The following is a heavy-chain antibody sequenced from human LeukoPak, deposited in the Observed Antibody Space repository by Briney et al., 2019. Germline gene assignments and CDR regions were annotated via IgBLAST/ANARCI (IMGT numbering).Heavy chain of an antibody. D-gene: IGHD2-15*01. CDR2: IKQDGSEK. V-gene: IGHV3-7*01. CDR3: AALGYCSGGSCYASFDY. Sequence: GGSLRLSCAASGFTFSSYWMSWVRQAPGKGLDWVANIKQDGSEKYYVDSVKGRFTISRDNAKKSLYLQMNSLRAEDTAVYYCAALGYCSGGSCYASFDYWGQGTLVTVSS. CDR1: GFTFSSYW. J-gene: IGHJ4*02.